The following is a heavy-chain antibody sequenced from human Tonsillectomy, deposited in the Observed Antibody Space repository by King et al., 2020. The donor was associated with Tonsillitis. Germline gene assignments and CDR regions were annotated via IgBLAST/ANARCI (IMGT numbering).Heavy chain of an antibody. Sequence: VQLVESGGGVVQPGRSLRLSCVVSGFTFSMYGMQWVRQAPGKGLEWVAVISHDGSVTYYAGSVKGRFTISRDNSKNTLYLQMNSLSPEDTAVYYCAKESTPYAATVFDYWGQGTLVTVSS. V-gene: IGHV3-30*18. D-gene: IGHD2-15*01. J-gene: IGHJ4*02. CDR3: AKESTPYAATVFDY. CDR1: GFTFSMYG. CDR2: ISHDGSVT.